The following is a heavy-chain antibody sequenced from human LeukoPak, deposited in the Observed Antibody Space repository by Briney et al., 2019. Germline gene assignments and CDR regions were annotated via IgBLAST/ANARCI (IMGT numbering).Heavy chain of an antibody. CDR1: GFTMSGIH. Sequence: GGSLRLSCTASGFTMSGIHMNWVRQAPGKGLDWVSGLYAGGSTYHAGSVTGRFTISRDDSKNTLYLQMTGLRVDDTAIYYCVRGNGNVGGRLDPWGQGAWVIVSS. D-gene: IGHD1-1*01. CDR3: VRGNGNVGGRLDP. CDR2: LYAGGST. J-gene: IGHJ5*02. V-gene: IGHV3-66*01.